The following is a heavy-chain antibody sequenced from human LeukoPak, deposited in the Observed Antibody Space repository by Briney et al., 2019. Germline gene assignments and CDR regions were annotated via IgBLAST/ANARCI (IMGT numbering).Heavy chain of an antibody. V-gene: IGHV1-18*01. CDR3: AGGSPFIAARPLYY. D-gene: IGHD6-6*01. Sequence: ASVKVSCKASGYTFTSYGISWVRQAPGQGLEWMGWISAYNGNTNYAQKLQGRVTMTTDTSTSTAFMELRSLRSDDTAVYYCAGGSPFIAARPLYYWGQGTLVTVSS. J-gene: IGHJ4*02. CDR2: ISAYNGNT. CDR1: GYTFTSYG.